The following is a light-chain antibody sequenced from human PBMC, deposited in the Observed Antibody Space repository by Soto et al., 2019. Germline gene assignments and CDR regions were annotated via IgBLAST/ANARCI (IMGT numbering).Light chain of an antibody. CDR3: QQYNSSSLT. J-gene: IGKJ4*02. Sequence: EIVLTQSPGTLSLSPGERATLSCRASQSVSSSYLAWYQQKPGQAPRLLIYGASSWATGIPDRFSGSGSGTEFTLTISRLEPDDFAAFYCQQYNSSSLTFGGGTKVEIK. V-gene: IGKV3-20*01. CDR2: GAS. CDR1: QSVSSSY.